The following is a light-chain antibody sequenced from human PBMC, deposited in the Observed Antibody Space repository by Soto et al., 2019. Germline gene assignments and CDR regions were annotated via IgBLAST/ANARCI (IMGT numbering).Light chain of an antibody. CDR3: QQFGSAPYT. CDR2: GAS. CDR1: QSVSSDN. V-gene: IGKV3-20*01. Sequence: EIVLTQSPDTLSLSPGERATLSCRASQSVSSDNLAWYQQKPDQVPRLLMFGASSRAPDIPHRFSGCGSGAYLSLTIIRLEPEGFAVYFCQQFGSAPYTFGQGTKLEIK. J-gene: IGKJ2*01.